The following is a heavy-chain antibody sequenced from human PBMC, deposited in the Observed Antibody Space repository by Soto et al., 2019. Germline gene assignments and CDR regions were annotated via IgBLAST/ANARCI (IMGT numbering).Heavy chain of an antibody. Sequence: SETLSLTCTFSGFSISSYYWSWIRQPPGKGLEWIGYIYYSGSTNYNPSLKSRVTISVDTSKNQFSLKLSSVTAADTAVYYCARVAYSGSPAIFDYWGQGTLVTVSS. CDR2: IYYSGST. V-gene: IGHV4-59*01. J-gene: IGHJ4*02. CDR3: ARVAYSGSPAIFDY. D-gene: IGHD1-26*01. CDR1: GFSISSYY.